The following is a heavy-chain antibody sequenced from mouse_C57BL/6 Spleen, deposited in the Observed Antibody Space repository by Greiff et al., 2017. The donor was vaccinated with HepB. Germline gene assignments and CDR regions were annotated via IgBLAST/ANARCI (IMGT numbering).Heavy chain of an antibody. CDR2: IRSKSNNYAT. V-gene: IGHV10-1*01. Sequence: DVQLVESGGGLVQPKGSLKLSCAASGFSFNTYAMNWVRQAPGKGLEWVARIRSKSNNYATYYADSVKDRFTISRDDSESMLYLQMNNLKTEDTAMYYCVRQGYDYAWFAYWGQGTLVTVSA. J-gene: IGHJ3*01. CDR1: GFSFNTYA. D-gene: IGHD2-4*01. CDR3: VRQGYDYAWFAY.